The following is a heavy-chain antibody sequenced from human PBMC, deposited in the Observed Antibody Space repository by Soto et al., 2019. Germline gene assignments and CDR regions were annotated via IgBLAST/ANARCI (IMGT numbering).Heavy chain of an antibody. J-gene: IGHJ4*02. CDR2: ISTYNGDT. V-gene: IGHV1-18*01. Sequence: ASVKVSCTASGYTFTSFGISWVRQVPGQGLEWMGWISTYNGDTNYAQHLQGRVTMTTDTSTSTAYMELRSLRSDDTAVYYCARGYCSFTSCPFDFWGQGALVTVSS. CDR3: ARGYCSFTSCPFDF. D-gene: IGHD2-2*01. CDR1: GYTFTSFG.